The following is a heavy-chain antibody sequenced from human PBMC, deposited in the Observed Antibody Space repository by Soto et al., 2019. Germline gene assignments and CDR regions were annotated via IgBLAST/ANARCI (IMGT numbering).Heavy chain of an antibody. CDR1: GFTVSSNY. J-gene: IGHJ5*02. D-gene: IGHD6-13*01. V-gene: IGHV3-53*02. CDR3: ARGSSWYVGWFDP. CDR2: IYSGGST. Sequence: EVQLVETGGGLIQPGGSLRLSCAASGFTVSSNYMSWVRQAPGKGLEWVSVIYSGGSTYYADSVKGRFTISRDNSKNMLYLQMNSLRAEDTVVYYCARGSSWYVGWFDPWGQGTLVTVSS.